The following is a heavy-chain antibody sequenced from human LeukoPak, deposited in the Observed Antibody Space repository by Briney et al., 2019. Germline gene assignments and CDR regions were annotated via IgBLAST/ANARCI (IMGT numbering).Heavy chain of an antibody. CDR1: GYTFSGCY. Sequence: ASVKVSCKASGYTFSGCYMHWVRQAPGQGLEWMGWINPNSGGTNYAQKFQGRVTMTRDTSISTAYMELSRLRSDDTAVYYCARGYPLSTTAAGTYFQHWGQSTLVTVSS. CDR2: INPNSGGT. J-gene: IGHJ1*01. D-gene: IGHD6-13*01. V-gene: IGHV1-2*02. CDR3: ARGYPLSTTAAGTYFQH.